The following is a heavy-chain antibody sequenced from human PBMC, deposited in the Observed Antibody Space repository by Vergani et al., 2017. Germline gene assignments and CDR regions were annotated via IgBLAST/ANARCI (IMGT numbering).Heavy chain of an antibody. CDR1: GFTFSSYS. J-gene: IGHJ6*02. Sequence: EVQLVESGGGLVKPGGSLRLSCAASGFTFSSYSMNWVRQAPGKGLEWVSSISSSSNYIYYADSVKGRFTISRDNAKNSLYLQMNSLRAEDTAVYYCAREKGGMDVWGQGTTVTVSS. CDR3: AREKGGMDV. D-gene: IGHD3-16*01. V-gene: IGHV3-21*01. CDR2: ISSSSNYI.